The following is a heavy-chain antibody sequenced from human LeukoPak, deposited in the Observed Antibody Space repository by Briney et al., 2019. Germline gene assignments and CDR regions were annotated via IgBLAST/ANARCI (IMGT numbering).Heavy chain of an antibody. V-gene: IGHV3-48*04. Sequence: GGSLRLSCAASGFTFSSYSMNWVRQAPGKGLEWVSYISSSSSTIYYADSVKGRFTISRDNAKNSLYLQMNSLRAEDTAVYYCAREGVYLDYWGQGTLVTVSS. CDR2: ISSSSSTI. J-gene: IGHJ4*02. CDR1: GFTFSSYS. D-gene: IGHD3-16*01. CDR3: AREGVYLDY.